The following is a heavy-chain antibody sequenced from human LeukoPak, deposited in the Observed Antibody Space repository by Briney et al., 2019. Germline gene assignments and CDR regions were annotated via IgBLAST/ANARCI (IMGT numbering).Heavy chain of an antibody. CDR1: GGSFSGYY. CDR3: ARGGPRTTVTTRQDY. V-gene: IGHV4-34*01. D-gene: IGHD4-4*01. CDR2: INHSGST. J-gene: IGHJ4*02. Sequence: SETLSLTCAVYGGSFSGYYWSWIRQPPGKGLEWIGEINHSGSTNYNPSLKSRVTISVDTSKNQFSLKLSSVTAADTAVYYCARGGPRTTVTTRQDYWGQGTLVTVSS.